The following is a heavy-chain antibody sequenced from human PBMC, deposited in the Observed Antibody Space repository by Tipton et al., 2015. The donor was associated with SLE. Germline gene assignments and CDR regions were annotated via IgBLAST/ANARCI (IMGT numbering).Heavy chain of an antibody. CDR2: IWYDGSNK. V-gene: IGHV3-33*01. D-gene: IGHD3-16*01. CDR3: ARDSTLLGWGGAFDI. J-gene: IGHJ3*02. CDR1: GFTFSSYG. Sequence: QLVQSGGGVVQPGRSLRLSCAASGFTFSSYGMHWVRQAPGKGLEWVAVIWYDGSNKYYADSVKGRFTISRDNSKNTLYLQMNSLRAEDTAVYYCARDSTLLGWGGAFDIWGQGTMVTVSS.